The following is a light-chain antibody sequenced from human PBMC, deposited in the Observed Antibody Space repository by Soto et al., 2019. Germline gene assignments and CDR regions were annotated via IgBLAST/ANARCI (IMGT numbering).Light chain of an antibody. CDR1: QSIRTN. CDR3: QQYNNWPPIT. CDR2: DAS. V-gene: IGKV3D-15*01. J-gene: IGKJ5*01. Sequence: EIRVSQSPSTLSVSTGERATLSCRASQSIRTNLAWYRRKPGQAPSLLIYDASNRAAGIPARFGGSGSGTDFTLTISSLEPEDFAVYYCQQYNNWPPITFAQRTRLAIK.